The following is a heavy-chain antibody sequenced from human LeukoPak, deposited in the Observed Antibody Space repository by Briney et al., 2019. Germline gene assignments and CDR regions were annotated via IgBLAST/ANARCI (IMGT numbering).Heavy chain of an antibody. CDR3: ARDRVVVPAAINAVDY. Sequence: GGSLRLSCAASGFTFSSYAMSWVRQAPGKGLEWVSAISGSGGSTYYADSVKGRFTISRDNAKNSLYLQMNSLRAEDTAVYYCARDRVVVPAAINAVDYWGQGTLVTVSS. CDR1: GFTFSSYA. CDR2: ISGSGGST. V-gene: IGHV3-23*01. D-gene: IGHD2-2*01. J-gene: IGHJ4*02.